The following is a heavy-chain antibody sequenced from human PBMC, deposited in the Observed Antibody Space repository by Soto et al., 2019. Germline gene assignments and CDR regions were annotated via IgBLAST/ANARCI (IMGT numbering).Heavy chain of an antibody. Sequence: GGSLRLSCAASGFTFSSYAMSWVRQAPGKGLEWVSAISGSGGSTYYADSVKGRFTISRDNSKNTLYLQMNSLRAEDTAVYYCANRGDYIWRSYRSEYYFDYWGQGTLVTVSS. J-gene: IGHJ4*02. V-gene: IGHV3-23*01. CDR3: ANRGDYIWRSYRSEYYFDY. CDR1: GFTFSSYA. CDR2: ISGSGGST. D-gene: IGHD3-16*02.